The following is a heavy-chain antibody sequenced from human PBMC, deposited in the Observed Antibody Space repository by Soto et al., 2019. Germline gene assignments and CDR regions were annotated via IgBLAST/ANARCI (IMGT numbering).Heavy chain of an antibody. Sequence: EVQLVESGGGLVKPGGSLRLSCAASGFTFSSYSMNWVRQAPGKGLEWVSSISSNSSYIYYADSVKGRFTISRDNAKNSLYLQMSRLRDEDTAVYYCARDGGEGWLWFGEDDFYGMDVWGPGTTVTVSS. CDR2: ISSNSSYI. CDR3: ARDGGEGWLWFGEDDFYGMDV. D-gene: IGHD3-10*01. CDR1: GFTFSSYS. J-gene: IGHJ6*02. V-gene: IGHV3-21*01.